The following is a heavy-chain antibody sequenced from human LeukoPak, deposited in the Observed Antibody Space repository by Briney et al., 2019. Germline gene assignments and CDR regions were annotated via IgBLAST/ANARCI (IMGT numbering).Heavy chain of an antibody. CDR1: GGSISSYY. J-gene: IGHJ4*02. D-gene: IGHD3-22*01. V-gene: IGHV4-59*08. CDR2: IYYSGST. CDR3: ARLPSSYSDTSGYSDY. Sequence: PSETLSLTCTVSGGSISSYYWSWIRQPPGKGLECIRYIYYSGSTNYNPSLKSRVTISVDASKNHFSLKLSSVTAADTAVYYCARLPSSYSDTSGYSDYWGQGTLVTVSS.